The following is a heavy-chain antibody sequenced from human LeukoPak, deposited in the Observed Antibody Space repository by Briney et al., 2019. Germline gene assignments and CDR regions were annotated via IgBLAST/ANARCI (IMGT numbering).Heavy chain of an antibody. D-gene: IGHD3-16*01. Sequence: ASVKVSCKASGYTFTSYGINWVRQATGQGLEWMGWMNPNSGNTGYAQKFQGRVTMTRNTSISTAYMELSSLRSEDTAVYYCARGQLGRPHSTRFQWGGDRLRDYWGQGTLVTVSS. V-gene: IGHV1-8*01. CDR3: ARGQLGRPHSTRFQWGGDRLRDY. CDR1: GYTFTSYG. J-gene: IGHJ4*02. CDR2: MNPNSGNT.